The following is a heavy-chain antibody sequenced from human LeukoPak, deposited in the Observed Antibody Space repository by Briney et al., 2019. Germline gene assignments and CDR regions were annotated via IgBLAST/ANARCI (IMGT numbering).Heavy chain of an antibody. CDR1: GFTFSSYA. J-gene: IGHJ4*02. V-gene: IGHV3-23*01. CDR3: AKVLGAWLAGYYY. D-gene: IGHD3-9*01. Sequence: PGGSLRLSCAASGFTFSSYAMSWVRQAPGKGLEWVSTISGSGSSTYYVDSVKGRFTISRDNSKNTLYLQMNSLRAEDTAVYYCAKVLGAWLAGYYYWGQGTLVTVSS. CDR2: ISGSGSST.